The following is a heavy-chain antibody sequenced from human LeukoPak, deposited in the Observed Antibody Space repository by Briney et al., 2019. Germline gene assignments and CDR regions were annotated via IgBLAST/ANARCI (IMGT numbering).Heavy chain of an antibody. CDR1: GLTFSVYY. V-gene: IGHV3-11*01. J-gene: IGHJ6*03. CDR3: ARDQGHYDFYMAV. CDR2: ISSSGTTT. Sequence: GGSLRLSCAASGLTFSVYYMSWIRQAPGKGREWILYISSSGTTTYYADSVKGRFTISRDNAENSLYLQLNSPRAEDTAVYYCARDQGHYDFYMAVWGQGTTVTVSS.